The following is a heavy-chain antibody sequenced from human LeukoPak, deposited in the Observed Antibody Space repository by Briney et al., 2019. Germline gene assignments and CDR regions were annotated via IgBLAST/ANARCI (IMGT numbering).Heavy chain of an antibody. V-gene: IGHV1-2*02. CDR1: GYTFTGYY. Sequence: ASVKVSCKASGYTFTGYYMHWVRQAPGQGLEWMGWINSNSGGTNYAQKFQGRVTMTRDTSISTAYMELSRLRSDDTAVYYCARVGVGGSNDYDDYVPPNWAFDIWGQGTMVTVSS. J-gene: IGHJ3*02. CDR3: ARVGVGGSNDYDDYVPPNWAFDI. CDR2: INSNSGGT. D-gene: IGHD4-17*01.